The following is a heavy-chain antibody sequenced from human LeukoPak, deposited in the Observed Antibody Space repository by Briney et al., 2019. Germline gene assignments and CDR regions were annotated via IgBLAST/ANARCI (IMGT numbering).Heavy chain of an antibody. J-gene: IGHJ4*02. V-gene: IGHV3-23*01. CDR2: INFSGDNRGDNT. Sequence: GGSLRLSCAAFGFTFKLYTINWVRQAPGQGLEWVSSINFSGDNRGDNTYYADSVRGRFSISRDNSQNTVFLQMNNLRVDDTAAYYCVGTFTVFGVVSTIEWGQGTLVTVSS. CDR1: GFTFKLYT. D-gene: IGHD3-3*01. CDR3: VGTFTVFGVVSTIE.